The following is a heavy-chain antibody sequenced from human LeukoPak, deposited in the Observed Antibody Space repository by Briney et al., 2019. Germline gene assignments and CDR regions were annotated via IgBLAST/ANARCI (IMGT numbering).Heavy chain of an antibody. CDR2: IWYDGSNK. CDR1: GFTFSSYW. J-gene: IGHJ3*01. Sequence: GGSLRLSCAASGFTFSSYWMHWVRQAPGKGLEWVAVIWYDGSNKYYADFVKGRFTISRDNSKNTLYLQMNSLRADDTAVYYCARDQGMVNDAFDVWGQGTLVTVSS. D-gene: IGHD4/OR15-4a*01. V-gene: IGHV3-33*01. CDR3: ARDQGMVNDAFDV.